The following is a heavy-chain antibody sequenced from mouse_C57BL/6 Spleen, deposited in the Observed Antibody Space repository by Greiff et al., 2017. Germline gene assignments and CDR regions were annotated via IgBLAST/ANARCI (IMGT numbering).Heavy chain of an antibody. CDR3: ASSIGYFDY. CDR1: GYAFSSSW. Sequence: QVQLKESGPELVKPGASVKISCKASGYAFSSSWMNWVKQRPGKGLEWIGRIYPGDGDTNYNGKFKGKATLTADKSSSTAYMQLSSLTSEDSAVYFCASSIGYFDYWGQGTTLTVSS. V-gene: IGHV1-82*01. D-gene: IGHD2-3*01. J-gene: IGHJ2*01. CDR2: IYPGDGDT.